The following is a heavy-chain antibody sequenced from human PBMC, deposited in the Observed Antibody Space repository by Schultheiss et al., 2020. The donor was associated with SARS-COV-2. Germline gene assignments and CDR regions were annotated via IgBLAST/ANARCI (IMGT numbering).Heavy chain of an antibody. CDR1: GYTFTGYY. CDR3: ARVEYSSGWYDGDY. D-gene: IGHD6-19*01. V-gene: IGHV1-18*04. J-gene: IGHJ4*02. CDR2: ISAYNGNT. Sequence: ASVKVSCKASGYTFTGYYMHWVRQAPGQGLEWMGWISAYNGNTNYAQKLQGTVTMTTDTSTSTAYMELRSLRSDDTAVYYCARVEYSSGWYDGDYWGQGTLVTVSS.